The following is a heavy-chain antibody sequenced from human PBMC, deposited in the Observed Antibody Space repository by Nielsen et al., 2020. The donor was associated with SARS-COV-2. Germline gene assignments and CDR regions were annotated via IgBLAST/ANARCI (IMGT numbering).Heavy chain of an antibody. V-gene: IGHV3-7*02. CDR1: GFTFSSYW. CDR2: IKQDGSEK. Sequence: GESLKISCAASGFTFSSYWMSWVRQAPGKGLEWVANIKQDGSEKYYVDSVKGRFTISRDNSKNTLYLQMNSLRAEDTAVYYCAKGGSYRQPFDYWGQGTLVTVSS. CDR3: AKGGSYRQPFDY. D-gene: IGHD1-26*01. J-gene: IGHJ4*02.